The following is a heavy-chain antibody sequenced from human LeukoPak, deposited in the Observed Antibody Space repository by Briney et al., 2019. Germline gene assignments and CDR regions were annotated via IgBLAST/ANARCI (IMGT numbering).Heavy chain of an antibody. CDR2: INPNSGGT. CDR3: ARGLASSGYLNDALVI. Sequence: ASVKVSCKASGYTFTGYYMHWVRQAPGQGLEWMGWINPNSGGTNYAQKFQGRVTMTRDTSISTAYMELSRLRSDDTAVYYCARGLASSGYLNDALVIWGQGTMVTVSS. J-gene: IGHJ3*02. CDR1: GYTFTGYY. V-gene: IGHV1-2*02. D-gene: IGHD3-22*01.